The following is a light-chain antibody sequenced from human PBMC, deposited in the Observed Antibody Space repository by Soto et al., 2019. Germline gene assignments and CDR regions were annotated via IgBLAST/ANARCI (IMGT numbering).Light chain of an antibody. CDR3: QQDYNLPRT. CDR2: GAS. V-gene: IGKV3D-7*01. Sequence: IVMTQSPATLCLSPGERATLSCRASQSVSSSYLSWYQQKPGQAPRLLIYGASTRATGIPARFSGSGSGTDFTLTISSLQPEDFAVYYCQQDYNLPRTFGQGTKV. J-gene: IGKJ1*01. CDR1: QSVSSSY.